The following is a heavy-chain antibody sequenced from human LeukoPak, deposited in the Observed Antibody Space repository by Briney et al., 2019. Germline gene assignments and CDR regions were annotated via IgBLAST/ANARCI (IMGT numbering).Heavy chain of an antibody. CDR1: GYTFTGYY. CDR2: INPNSGGT. Sequence: VASVKVSCXASGYTFTGYYMHWVRQAPGQGLEWMGWINPNSGGTKYEQKFQGRVTMTRDTSISTAHMELSRLRSDDTAVYYCARLAAPDAFDIWGQGTMVTVSS. J-gene: IGHJ3*02. CDR3: ARLAAPDAFDI. V-gene: IGHV1-2*02. D-gene: IGHD6-6*01.